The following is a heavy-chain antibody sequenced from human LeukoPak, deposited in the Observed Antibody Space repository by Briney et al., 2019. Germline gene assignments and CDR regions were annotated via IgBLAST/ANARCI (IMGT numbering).Heavy chain of an antibody. D-gene: IGHD1-7*01. CDR1: GGSISSSSYY. J-gene: IGHJ4*02. CDR2: IYYSGST. Sequence: SETLSLTCTVSGGSISSSSYYWGWIRQPPGKGLEWIGGIYYSGSTYYNPSLKSRVTISVDTSKNQFSLKLSSVTAADTAVYHCARPKRRAGTMWSHFDYWGQGTLVTVSS. CDR3: ARPKRRAGTMWSHFDY. V-gene: IGHV4-39*01.